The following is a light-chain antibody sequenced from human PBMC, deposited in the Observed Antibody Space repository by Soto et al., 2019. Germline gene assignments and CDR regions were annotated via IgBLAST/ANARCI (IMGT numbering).Light chain of an antibody. CDR1: QSISSSY. CDR2: AAS. V-gene: IGKV3-20*01. Sequence: EIVLTQSPGTLSLSPGEGAALSCRTSQSISSSYLAWYQQKPGQAPRLLIYAASSMATGIPDRFSGSGSGTDFTLTISRLEPEDFAVYYCQLYGGSHMFSFGQGTKLDIK. CDR3: QLYGGSHMFS. J-gene: IGKJ2*01.